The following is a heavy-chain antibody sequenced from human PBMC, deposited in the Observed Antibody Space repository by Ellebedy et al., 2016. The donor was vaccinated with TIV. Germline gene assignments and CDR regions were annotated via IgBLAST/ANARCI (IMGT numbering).Heavy chain of an antibody. V-gene: IGHV3-9*01. D-gene: IGHD3-3*01. CDR2: ISWNSGSI. Sequence: GGSLRLSXAASGFTFDDYAMHWVRQAPGKGLEWVSGISWNSGSIGYADSVKGRFTISRDNAKNSLYLQMNSLRAEDTAVYYCARIRGLEWLLPDVDVWGQGTTVTVSS. CDR3: ARIRGLEWLLPDVDV. CDR1: GFTFDDYA. J-gene: IGHJ6*02.